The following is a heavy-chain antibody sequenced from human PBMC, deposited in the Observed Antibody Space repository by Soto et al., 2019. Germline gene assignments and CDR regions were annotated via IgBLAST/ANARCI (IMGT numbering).Heavy chain of an antibody. CDR2: IIPIFGTA. CDR3: ARGGHDSSGYYYHDAFDI. J-gene: IGHJ3*02. V-gene: IGHV1-69*01. CDR1: GGTFSSYA. D-gene: IGHD3-22*01. Sequence: QVQLVQSGAEVKKPGSSVEVSCKASGGTFSSYAISWVRQAPGQGLEWMGGIIPIFGTANYAQKFQGRVTITADESTSTAYMELSSLRSEDTAVYYCARGGHDSSGYYYHDAFDIWGQGTMVTVSS.